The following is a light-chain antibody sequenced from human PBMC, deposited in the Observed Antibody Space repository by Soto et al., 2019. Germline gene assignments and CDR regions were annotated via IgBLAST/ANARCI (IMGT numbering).Light chain of an antibody. J-gene: IGLJ3*02. CDR2: DVT. V-gene: IGLV2-11*01. CDR1: GSDVGGYDY. CDR3: CSDAGSFTLV. Sequence: QSALTQPRSVSGSPGQSVTISCTGTGSDVGGYDYVSWYQQHPGKAPKLMIYDVTKRPSGVPDRISGSKSDREASLTISGLQPEDEADYYCCSDAGSFTLVFGGGTKLTVL.